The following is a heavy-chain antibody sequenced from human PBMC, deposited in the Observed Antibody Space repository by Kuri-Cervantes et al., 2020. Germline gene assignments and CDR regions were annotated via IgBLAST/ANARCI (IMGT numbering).Heavy chain of an antibody. D-gene: IGHD2-15*01. CDR3: AKEYCSGGSCYFYYHYYGMDV. CDR2: ISGSGGST. J-gene: IGHJ6*02. V-gene: IGHV3-23*01. Sequence: GESLKISCAASGFTFSSYAMSWVRQAPGKGLEWVSAISGSGGSTYYADSVKGRFTISRDNSKNTLYLQMNSLRAEDTAVYYCAKEYCSGGSCYFYYHYYGMDVWGQGTTVTVSS. CDR1: GFTFSSYA.